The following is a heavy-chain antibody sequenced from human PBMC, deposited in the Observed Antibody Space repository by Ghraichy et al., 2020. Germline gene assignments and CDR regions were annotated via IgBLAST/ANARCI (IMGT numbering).Heavy chain of an antibody. D-gene: IGHD2-2*01. V-gene: IGHV3-30*03. CDR2: ISYDGSNK. J-gene: IGHJ4*02. CDR1: GFTFSSYG. Sequence: GGSLRLSCAASGFTFSSYGMHWVRQAPGKGLEWVAVISYDGSNKYYADSVKGRFTISRDNSKNTLYLQMNSLRAEDTAVYYCAFIVVVPAVLDYWGQGTLVTVSS. CDR3: AFIVVVPAVLDY.